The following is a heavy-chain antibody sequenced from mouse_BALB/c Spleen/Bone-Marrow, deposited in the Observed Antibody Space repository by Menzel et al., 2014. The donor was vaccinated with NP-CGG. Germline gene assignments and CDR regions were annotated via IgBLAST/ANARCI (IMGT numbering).Heavy chain of an antibody. J-gene: IGHJ2*01. CDR3: ARDHYYGSSYLDY. Sequence: EVHLVESGPGLVKPSQSLSLTCSVTGYSITSGYYWNWIRQFPGNRLEWMGYITYDGSSNYNPSLKNRISITRDTSEHQFFLKLNSVTTEDTATYYGARDHYYGSSYLDYWGQGTTLTVSS. CDR2: ITYDGSS. D-gene: IGHD1-1*01. CDR1: GYSITSGYY. V-gene: IGHV3-6*02.